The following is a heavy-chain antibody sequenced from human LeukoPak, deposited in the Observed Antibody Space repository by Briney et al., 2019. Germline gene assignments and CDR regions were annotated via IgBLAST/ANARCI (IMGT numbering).Heavy chain of an antibody. V-gene: IGHV1-46*01. D-gene: IGHD3-10*01. CDR2: INPSGGST. CDR1: GYTFTSYY. CDR3: ARDRYASGSFGFGGFDP. J-gene: IGHJ5*02. Sequence: ASVKVSCKASGYTFTSYYMHWVRQAPGQGLEWMGIINPSGGSTSYAQKFQGRVTMTRNTSISTAYMELSSLRSEDTAVYYCARDRYASGSFGFGGFDPWGQGTLVTVSS.